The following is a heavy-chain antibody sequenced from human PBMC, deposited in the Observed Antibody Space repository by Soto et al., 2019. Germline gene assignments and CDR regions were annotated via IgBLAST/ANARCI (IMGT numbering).Heavy chain of an antibody. Sequence: SETLSLTCTVSGGSIRSGGYYWSWIRQHPGKGLEWIGYIYYSGSTYYNPSLKSRVTTSVDTSKNPFSLKLSSGTAADTAGYYCAREDYDGSGSYYGIDYWGQGTLVTVSS. J-gene: IGHJ4*02. D-gene: IGHD3-10*01. CDR1: GGSIRSGGYY. CDR3: AREDYDGSGSYYGIDY. V-gene: IGHV4-31*03. CDR2: IYYSGST.